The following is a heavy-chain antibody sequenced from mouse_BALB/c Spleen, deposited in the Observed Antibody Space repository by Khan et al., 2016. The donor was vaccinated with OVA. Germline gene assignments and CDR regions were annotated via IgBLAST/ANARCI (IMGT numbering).Heavy chain of an antibody. CDR1: GYTFTSYY. V-gene: IGHV1S56*01. CDR3: ARSGYGSFAY. D-gene: IGHD2-10*02. CDR2: IYPGNVNS. Sequence: QVQLQQSGPELVKPGSSVRISCKASGYTFTSYYIHWVKQRPGQGLEWIGWIYPGNVNSEYNEPFKGQATLTADKSSCAAYMQLSRLTSEDSAVYFCARSGYGSFAYWGQGTLVTVSA. J-gene: IGHJ3*01.